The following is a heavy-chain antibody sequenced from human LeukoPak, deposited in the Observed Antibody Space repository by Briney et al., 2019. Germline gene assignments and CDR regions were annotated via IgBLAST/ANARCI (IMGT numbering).Heavy chain of an antibody. D-gene: IGHD2-2*03. Sequence: PGGSLRLSCAASGFTFSSYAMSWVRQAPGKGLEWVSVISGGGGSTYFADSVKGRFTISRDNSKNTLYLQVGSLRVEDMAVYYCARVGDRSGNGYSHWGQGTLVTVSS. V-gene: IGHV3-23*01. J-gene: IGHJ4*02. CDR1: GFTFSSYA. CDR2: ISGGGGST. CDR3: ARVGDRSGNGYSH.